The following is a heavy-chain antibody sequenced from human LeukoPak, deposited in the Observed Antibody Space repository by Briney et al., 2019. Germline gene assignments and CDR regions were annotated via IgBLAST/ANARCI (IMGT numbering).Heavy chain of an antibody. V-gene: IGHV1-18*01. CDR3: ARGQSMYY. CDR1: GYTFNNYF. CDR2: ISPHSHTT. D-gene: IGHD2-8*01. Sequence: ASVKVSCEASGYTFNNYFISWVRQAPGRGLEWVGWISPHSHTTHYAEKVQGRVTMTTDTSTTTVYMELRSLRSDDTAVYFCARGQSMYYWGQGTPVTVSS. J-gene: IGHJ4*02.